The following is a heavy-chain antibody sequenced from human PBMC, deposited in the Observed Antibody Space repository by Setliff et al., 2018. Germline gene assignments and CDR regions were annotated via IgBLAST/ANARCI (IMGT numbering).Heavy chain of an antibody. CDR2: INWNGDRT. V-gene: IGHV3-20*04. Sequence: GGSLRLSCAASGFTFDVYDLNWVRQAPGKGLEWVSSINWNGDRTGYADSVKGRFTISRDNAKNSLYLQMDNLRAEDTAQYFCARDSSHFIRVLDSWGQGTLVTVSS. CDR1: GFTFDVYD. CDR3: ARDSSHFIRVLDS. J-gene: IGHJ4*02. D-gene: IGHD3-10*01.